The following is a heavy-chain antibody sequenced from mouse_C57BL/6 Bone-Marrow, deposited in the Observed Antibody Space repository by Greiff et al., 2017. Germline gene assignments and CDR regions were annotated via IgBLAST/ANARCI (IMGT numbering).Heavy chain of an antibody. Sequence: VQLQQSGPELVKPGASVKISCKASGYTFTDYYINWVKQRPGQGLEWIGWIFPGSGSTYYNEKFKGKATLTVDKSSSTAYMLLSSLTSEDSAVYFCARSGYYGSSVYFDYWGQGTTLTVSS. J-gene: IGHJ2*01. CDR1: GYTFTDYY. CDR2: IFPGSGST. D-gene: IGHD1-1*01. V-gene: IGHV1-75*01. CDR3: ARSGYYGSSVYFDY.